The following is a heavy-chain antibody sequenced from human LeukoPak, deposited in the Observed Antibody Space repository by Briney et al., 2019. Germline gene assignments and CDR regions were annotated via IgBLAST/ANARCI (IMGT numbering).Heavy chain of an antibody. CDR2: ISSSSSYI. J-gene: IGHJ6*03. CDR1: GFTFSSYS. V-gene: IGHV3-21*01. Sequence: GGSLRLSCAASGFTFSSYSMNWVRQAPGKGLEWVSSISSSSSYIYYADSVKGRCTISRDNAKNSLYLQMNSLRAENTAVYYGARVPAVLRFLESYYMDVWGKGTTVTVSS. CDR3: ARVPAVLRFLESYYMDV. D-gene: IGHD3-3*01.